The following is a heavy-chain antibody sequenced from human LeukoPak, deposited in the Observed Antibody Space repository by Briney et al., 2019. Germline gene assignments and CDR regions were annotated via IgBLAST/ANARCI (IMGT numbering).Heavy chain of an antibody. CDR1: DYTVTSYG. CDR2: TSAYNGNT. J-gene: IGHJ4*02. D-gene: IGHD2-21*02. Sequence: GASVKLSCNPSDYTVTSYGISWVRQAPGQRLGWRGWTSAYNGNTNYEQRLQGRVAMTTDTSTSTAYMELRSVRSDDTAVYYCARGSGIVVVTDIYDWGKGTLVTVSS. CDR3: ARGSGIVVVTDIYD. V-gene: IGHV1-18*01.